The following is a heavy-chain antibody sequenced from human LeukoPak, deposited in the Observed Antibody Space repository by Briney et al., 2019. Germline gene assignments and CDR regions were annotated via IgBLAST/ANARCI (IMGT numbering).Heavy chain of an antibody. Sequence: SETLSLTRTVSGGSISSYYWSWIRQPPGKGLEWIGHIYYSGSTNYNPSLKSRVTISVDTSKNQFSLKLSSVTAADTAVYYCARDRSVGATWGVNWFDPWGQGTLVTVSS. J-gene: IGHJ5*02. CDR3: ARDRSVGATWGVNWFDP. V-gene: IGHV4-59*01. CDR1: GGSISSYY. D-gene: IGHD1-26*01. CDR2: IYYSGST.